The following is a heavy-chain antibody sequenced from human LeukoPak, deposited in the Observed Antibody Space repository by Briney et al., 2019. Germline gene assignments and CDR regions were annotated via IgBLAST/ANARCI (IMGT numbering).Heavy chain of an antibody. CDR2: ISSSIGTI. CDR3: AKDYYDSSGYYQEYFQH. J-gene: IGHJ1*01. V-gene: IGHV3-11*01. CDR1: GFTFSDYY. Sequence: GGSLRLSCAASGFTFSDYYMTWIRQAPGKGLEWVAYISSSIGTIYYADSVKGRFTISRDDAQNSLYLQMNSLRSEDTAVYYCAKDYYDSSGYYQEYFQHWGQGTLVTVSS. D-gene: IGHD3-22*01.